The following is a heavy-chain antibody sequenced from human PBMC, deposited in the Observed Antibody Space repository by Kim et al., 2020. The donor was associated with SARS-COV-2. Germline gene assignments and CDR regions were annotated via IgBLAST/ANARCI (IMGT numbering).Heavy chain of an antibody. D-gene: IGHD1-26*01. Sequence: SVKVSCKASGGTFSSYAISWVRQAPGQGLEWMGRIIPILGIANYAQKFQGRVTITADKSTSTAYMELSSLRSEDTAVYYCIRETISGIRSLGAWYFDLWGRGTLVTVSS. CDR3: IRETISGIRSLGAWYFDL. CDR1: GGTFSSYA. CDR2: IIPILGIA. J-gene: IGHJ2*01. V-gene: IGHV1-69*04.